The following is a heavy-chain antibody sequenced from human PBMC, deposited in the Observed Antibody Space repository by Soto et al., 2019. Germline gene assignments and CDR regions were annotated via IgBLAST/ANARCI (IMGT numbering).Heavy chain of an antibody. Sequence: PGGSLRLSCVASGLTGSGNNYLAWVRRAPGKGPDWESGVYDLDGTYYADSVRGRFTTSIDSSRPTVYLQMRDLRPEDTALYFCETCDLREHAYDVPTQGTIVTGSS. J-gene: IGHJ3*01. V-gene: IGHV3-53*01. CDR1: GLTGSGNNY. D-gene: IGHD5-12*01. CDR2: VYDLDGT. CDR3: ETCDLREHAYDV.